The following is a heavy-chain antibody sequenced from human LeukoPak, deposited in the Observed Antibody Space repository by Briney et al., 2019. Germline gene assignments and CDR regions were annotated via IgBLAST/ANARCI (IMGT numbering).Heavy chain of an antibody. J-gene: IGHJ4*02. Sequence: ASVKVSCTASGYTFSTYGISWARQAPGQGLEWMGWISAYNGDTNYAQKVQGRLTMTTDTSTSTAYMELRSLRSDDSAVYYRARDMVGATRYHDYWGQGTLVTVSS. CDR3: ARDMVGATRYHDY. CDR1: GYTFSTYG. CDR2: ISAYNGDT. V-gene: IGHV1-18*01. D-gene: IGHD1-26*01.